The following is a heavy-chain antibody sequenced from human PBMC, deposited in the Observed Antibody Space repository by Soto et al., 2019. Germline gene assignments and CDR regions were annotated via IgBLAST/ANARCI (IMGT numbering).Heavy chain of an antibody. D-gene: IGHD4-4*01. CDR1: GGSINSYC. CDR3: ARHRKTTVAKFYFDN. J-gene: IGHJ4*02. Sequence: QVQLQESGPGLVKPSETLSLTCTVSGGSINSYCWSWIRQPPGKGLEWIAYIFDSGNANYNPSLKSRVTISVDTSKNQFSLKLSSVTAADTPVYYCARHRKTTVAKFYFDNWGQGALVTVSS. V-gene: IGHV4-59*08. CDR2: IFDSGNA.